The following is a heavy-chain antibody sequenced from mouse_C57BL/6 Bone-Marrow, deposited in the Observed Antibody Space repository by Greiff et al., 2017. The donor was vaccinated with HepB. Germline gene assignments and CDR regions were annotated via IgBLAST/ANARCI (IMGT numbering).Heavy chain of an antibody. D-gene: IGHD1-1*01. CDR2: IDPENGDT. V-gene: IGHV14-4*01. CDR3: TTRVATDYYAMDY. J-gene: IGHJ4*01. Sequence: EVKLMESGAELVRPGASVKLSCTASGFNIKDDYMHWVKQRPEQGLEWIGWIDPENGDTEYASKFQGKATITADTSSNTAYLQLSSLTSEDTAVYYCTTRVATDYYAMDYWGQGTSVTVSS. CDR1: GFNIKDDY.